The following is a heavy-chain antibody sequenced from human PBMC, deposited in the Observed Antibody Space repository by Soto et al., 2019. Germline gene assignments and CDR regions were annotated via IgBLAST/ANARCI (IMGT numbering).Heavy chain of an antibody. D-gene: IGHD2-2*01. CDR3: ARSSVVPAAMTNYFDY. CDR2: IYYSGST. J-gene: IGHJ4*02. CDR1: GGSISSYY. Sequence: SETLCLTCTVSGGSISSYYWSGIRQPPGKGLEWIGYIYYSGSTNYNPSLKSRVTISVDTSKNQFSLKLSSVTAADTAVYYCARSSVVPAAMTNYFDYWGQGTLVTVSS. V-gene: IGHV4-59*01.